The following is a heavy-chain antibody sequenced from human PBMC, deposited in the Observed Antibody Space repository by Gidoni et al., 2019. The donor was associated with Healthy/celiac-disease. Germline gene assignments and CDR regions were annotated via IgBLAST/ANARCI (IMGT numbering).Heavy chain of an antibody. CDR1: GFTFSRRA. V-gene: IGHV3-23*01. J-gene: IGHJ6*02. CDR3: AKDEWGSGYDLNGMDV. Sequence: EVQLLESGGGLVQPGGSLRLSCAASGFTFSRRARRWVRQAPGKGLEWVSAISGSGGSTYYADSVKGRFTISRDNSKNTLYLQMNSLRAEDTAVYYCAKDEWGSGYDLNGMDVWGQGTTVTVSS. CDR2: ISGSGGST. D-gene: IGHD5-12*01.